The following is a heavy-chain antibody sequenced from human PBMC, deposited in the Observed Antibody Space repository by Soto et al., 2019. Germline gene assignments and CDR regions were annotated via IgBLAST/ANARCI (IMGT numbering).Heavy chain of an antibody. Sequence: SETLSLTCAVYGGSFSGYYWSWIRQPPGKGLEWIGEINHSGSTNYNPSLKSRVTISVDTSKNQFSLKLSSVTAADTAVYYCARSKKFYDILTGYYDVHWFDTWGQGTLVTVSS. CDR2: INHSGST. V-gene: IGHV4-34*01. J-gene: IGHJ5*02. D-gene: IGHD3-9*01. CDR3: ARSKKFYDILTGYYDVHWFDT. CDR1: GGSFSGYY.